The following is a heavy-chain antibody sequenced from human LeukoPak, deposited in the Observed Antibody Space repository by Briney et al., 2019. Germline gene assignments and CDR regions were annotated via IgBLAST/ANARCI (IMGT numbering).Heavy chain of an antibody. J-gene: IGHJ6*03. CDR2: VSGSAKNT. CDR3: AKSHRGGLRFLVGFFYMDV. V-gene: IGHV3-23*01. Sequence: GGSLTLSCAASGFSFDNYAMTWVRQAPGQGLEWVSSVSGSAKNTYYADSVKGRFTTSRDNSNNTVYLQMNSLRAEDTAVYYCAKSHRGGLRFLVGFFYMDVWGSGTTVAVSS. D-gene: IGHD3-3*01. CDR1: GFSFDNYA.